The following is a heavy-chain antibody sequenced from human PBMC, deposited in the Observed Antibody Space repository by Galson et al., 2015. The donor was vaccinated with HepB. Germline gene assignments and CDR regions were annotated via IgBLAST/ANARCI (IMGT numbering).Heavy chain of an antibody. D-gene: IGHD2-15*01. Sequence: SVKVSCKASGYTFTGYYMHWVRQAPGQGLEWMGWINPNSGGTNYAQKFQGRVTMTRDTSISTAYMELSRLRSEDTAVYYCARVLPYYYYGMDVWGQGTTVTVSS. V-gene: IGHV1-2*02. CDR1: GYTFTGYY. J-gene: IGHJ6*02. CDR3: ARVLPYYYYGMDV. CDR2: INPNSGGT.